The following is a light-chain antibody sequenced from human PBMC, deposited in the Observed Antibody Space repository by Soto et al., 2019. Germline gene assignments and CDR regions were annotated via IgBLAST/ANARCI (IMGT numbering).Light chain of an antibody. CDR1: QSVFSSY. Sequence: EIVLTQSPGTLSLTPGERATLSCRASQSVFSSYLAWYQQKPGQAPRLLIFDASSRATGIPDRFSGSGSGTDFTLTISRLEPEDFTLYYCQQYGSSPLTFGQGTKVDIK. J-gene: IGKJ1*01. CDR3: QQYGSSPLT. V-gene: IGKV3-20*01. CDR2: DAS.